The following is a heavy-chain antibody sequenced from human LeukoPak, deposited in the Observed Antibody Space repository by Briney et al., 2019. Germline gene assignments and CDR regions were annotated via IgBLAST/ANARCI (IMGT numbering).Heavy chain of an antibody. CDR3: VKAVGYSSFALDYFDY. J-gene: IGHJ4*02. V-gene: IGHV3-43*02. Sequence: GGSLRLSCAASGFTFEEYGMHWVRQAPGKGLEWVSFISRDGSSTDYPDSVKGRFTISRDNSRNSLNLQMNSLRPEDTTLYYCVKAVGYSSFALDYFDYWGQGALVTVSS. D-gene: IGHD6-19*01. CDR1: GFTFEEYG. CDR2: ISRDGSST.